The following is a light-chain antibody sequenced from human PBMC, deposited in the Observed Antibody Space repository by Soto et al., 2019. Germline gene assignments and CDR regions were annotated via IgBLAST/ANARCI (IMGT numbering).Light chain of an antibody. CDR1: QSPLYSDGNTY. V-gene: IGKV2-30*01. J-gene: IGKJ1*01. Sequence: DVVMTQSPLSLPVTLGQPASISCRSSQSPLYSDGNTYLSWFQQRPGQSPRRLIYKVSNRDSGVPDRLSGSGSGTDFTLKISRVEAEDVGVYYCMQGTHWPWTFGQGTKVDIX. CDR2: KVS. CDR3: MQGTHWPWT.